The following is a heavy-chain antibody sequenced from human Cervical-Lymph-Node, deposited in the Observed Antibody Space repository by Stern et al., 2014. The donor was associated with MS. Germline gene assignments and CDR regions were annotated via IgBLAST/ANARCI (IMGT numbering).Heavy chain of an antibody. J-gene: IGHJ4*02. CDR3: ARSNSKHYFDY. CDR2: INPSGGTT. D-gene: IGHD4-23*01. Sequence: QVQLVQSGAEVKKPGASVKVSCQASGYILTSFYINWVRQAPGQGLEWMGIINPSGGTTRYAQKFQSRVTMTRDTSTRTVHMDLSSLRSDDTAVYYCARSNSKHYFDYWGQGTLVTVSS. V-gene: IGHV1-46*01. CDR1: GYILTSFY.